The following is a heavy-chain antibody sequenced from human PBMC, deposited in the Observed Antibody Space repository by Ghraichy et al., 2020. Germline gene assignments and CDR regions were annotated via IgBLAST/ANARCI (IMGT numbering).Heavy chain of an antibody. CDR3: AKDIFTYYYESSGYDSLDY. CDR1: GFTFSSYG. J-gene: IGHJ4*02. CDR2: ISYDGSNK. Sequence: GGSLRLSCAASGFTFSSYGLHWVRQAPGKGLEWVAVISYDGSNKYYADSVKGRFTISRDNSKNTLYLQMNSLRAEDTAVYYCAKDIFTYYYESSGYDSLDYWGQGTLVTVSS. V-gene: IGHV3-30*18. D-gene: IGHD3-22*01.